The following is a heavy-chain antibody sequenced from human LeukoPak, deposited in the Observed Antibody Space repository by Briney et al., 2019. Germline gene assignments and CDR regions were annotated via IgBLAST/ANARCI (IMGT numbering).Heavy chain of an antibody. D-gene: IGHD3-10*02. CDR1: GGSISSGGYS. CDR3: ARYVGKGTQSYYFDY. V-gene: IGHV4-30-2*01. Sequence: SETLSLTCAVSGGSISSGGYSWSWIRQPPGKGLEWIGYIYQSGSTYYNPSLKSRVTISVDRSKNQFSLNLNSVTAADTAEYYCARYVGKGTQSYYFDYWGQGTLVTVSS. CDR2: IYQSGST. J-gene: IGHJ4*02.